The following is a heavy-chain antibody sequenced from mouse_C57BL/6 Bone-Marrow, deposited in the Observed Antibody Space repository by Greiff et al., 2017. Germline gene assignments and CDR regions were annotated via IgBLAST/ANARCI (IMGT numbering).Heavy chain of an antibody. CDR2: IDPSDSYT. CDR1: GYTFTSYW. CDR3: ARSSYEVYFDY. J-gene: IGHJ2*01. D-gene: IGHD3-1*01. V-gene: IGHV1-69*01. Sequence: QVQLQQPGAELVMPGASVKLSCKASGYTFTSYWMHWVKQRPGQGLEWIGEIDPSDSYTNYNQKFKGKSTLTVDKSSSTAYMQLSSLTSEDSAVYYWARSSYEVYFDYWGQGTTLTVSS.